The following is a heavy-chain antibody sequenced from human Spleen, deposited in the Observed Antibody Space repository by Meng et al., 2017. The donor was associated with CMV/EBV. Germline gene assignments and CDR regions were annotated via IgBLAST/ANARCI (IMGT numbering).Heavy chain of an antibody. CDR2: IFHGENT. J-gene: IGHJ4*02. D-gene: IGHD4-17*01. Sequence: SETLSLTCTVSGYSISSGYYWGWIRQPPGKGLEWIGNIFHGENTYYNPSIKSRVTISVDTSKNQFSLKLSSVTAADTAVYYCARTPFTVTTFDYWGQGTLVTVSS. V-gene: IGHV4-38-2*02. CDR1: GYSISSGYY. CDR3: ARTPFTVTTFDY.